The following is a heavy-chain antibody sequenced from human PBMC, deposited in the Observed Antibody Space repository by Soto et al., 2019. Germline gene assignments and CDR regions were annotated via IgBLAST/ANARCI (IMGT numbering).Heavy chain of an antibody. CDR3: AKTFLARYCSSSICYDPADYFDY. D-gene: IGHD2-2*01. V-gene: IGHV3-23*01. CDR2: INNGGDNI. Sequence: LTGGSLRLSCAASGFTFNNYAMSWVRQAPGKGLEWVSSINNGGDNIYYADSVKGRFTISRDNSKSTLYLQMNSLRAEDTAVYYCAKTFLARYCSSSICYDPADYFDYWGQGTLVTVSS. CDR1: GFTFNNYA. J-gene: IGHJ4*02.